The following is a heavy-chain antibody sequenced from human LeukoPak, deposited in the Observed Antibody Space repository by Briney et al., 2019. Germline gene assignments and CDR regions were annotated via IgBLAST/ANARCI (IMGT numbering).Heavy chain of an antibody. D-gene: IGHD3-10*01. J-gene: IGHJ6*04. CDR3: ARLSMVRARGRPLYYYGMDV. CDR1: GGSFSGYY. CDR2: INHSGST. Sequence: SETLSLTCAAYGGSFSGYYWSWIRQPPGKGLEWIGEINHSGSTNYNPSLKSRVTISVDTSKNQFSLKLSSVTAADTAVYYCARLSMVRARGRPLYYYGMDVWGKGTTVTVSS. V-gene: IGHV4-34*01.